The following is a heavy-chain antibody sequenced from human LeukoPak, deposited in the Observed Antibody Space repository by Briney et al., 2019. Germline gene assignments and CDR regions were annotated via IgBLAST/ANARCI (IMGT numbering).Heavy chain of an antibody. J-gene: IGHJ4*02. CDR3: ARGGGWGNWNDAVDY. CDR2: IHNSGST. CDR1: GGSMSINNYY. D-gene: IGHD1-1*01. V-gene: IGHV4-61*05. Sequence: SETLSLTCTVSGGSMSINNYYWAWIRQTPGKGLEWIGYIHNSGSTKYNPSLKSPVSISVDTSKNQFSLKVNSVTAADTAVYYCARGGGWGNWNDAVDYWGQGTLVTVSS.